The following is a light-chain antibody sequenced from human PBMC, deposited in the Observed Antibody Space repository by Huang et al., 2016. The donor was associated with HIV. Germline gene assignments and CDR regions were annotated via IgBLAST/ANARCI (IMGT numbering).Light chain of an antibody. CDR1: QSISRY. J-gene: IGKJ2*01. CDR2: STS. V-gene: IGKV1-39*01. Sequence: DIQMTQSPSSLSASVGDRIIITCRARQSISRYLNWYQQMPGKAPQLLIYSTSNLHGGVPPRFSGSGSGTHFTLTISGLQPEDSATYFCQQSFRAPRTFGQGTILEI. CDR3: QQSFRAPRT.